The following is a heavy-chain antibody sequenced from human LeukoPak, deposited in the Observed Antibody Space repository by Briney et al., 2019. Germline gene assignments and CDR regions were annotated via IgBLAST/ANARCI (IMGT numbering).Heavy chain of an antibody. D-gene: IGHD3-22*01. Sequence: QPGGSLRLSCTASGFTFSSYGMHWVRQAPGKGLQWVAAISYDGSYKYHADSVEGRFTISRDNFENTLYLQMISLRAEDTAVYYCARAPSDNYDRSGYHLDTWGQGILVTVSS. CDR2: ISYDGSYK. J-gene: IGHJ5*02. V-gene: IGHV3-30*04. CDR3: ARAPSDNYDRSGYHLDT. CDR1: GFTFSSYG.